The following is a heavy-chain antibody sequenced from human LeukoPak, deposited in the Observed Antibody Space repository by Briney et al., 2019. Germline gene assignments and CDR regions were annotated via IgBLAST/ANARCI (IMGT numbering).Heavy chain of an antibody. J-gene: IGHJ6*03. CDR1: GYSISSGYY. D-gene: IGHD3-10*01. CDR2: IYHSGST. CDR3: ARAVGSGSFQTYYYYMDV. Sequence: KSSETLSLTCTVSGYSISSGYYWGWIRQPPGKGLEWIGSIYHSGSTYYNPSLKSRVTMSVDTSKNQFSLKLSSVTAADTAVYHCARAVGSGSFQTYYYYMDVWGKGTTVTISS. V-gene: IGHV4-38-2*02.